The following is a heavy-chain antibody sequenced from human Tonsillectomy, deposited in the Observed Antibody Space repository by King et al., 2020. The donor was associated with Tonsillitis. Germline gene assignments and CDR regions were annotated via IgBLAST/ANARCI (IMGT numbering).Heavy chain of an antibody. D-gene: IGHD3-10*01. CDR3: ARDPGYGSGTYINY. CDR2: ISYDGSNK. V-gene: IGHV3-30-3*01. CDR1: GFTFSTYS. Sequence: VQLVESGGGVVQPGRSLRLSCAASGFTFSTYSMHWVRQAPGKGLEWVAVISYDGSNKYYADSVKGRFTISRDSSKNTLYLQMNSLRAEDTAVYYCARDPGYGSGTYINYWGQGTLVTVSS. J-gene: IGHJ4*02.